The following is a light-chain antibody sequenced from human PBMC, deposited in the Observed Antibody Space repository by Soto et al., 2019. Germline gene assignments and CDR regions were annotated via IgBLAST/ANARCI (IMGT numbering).Light chain of an antibody. CDR1: SSDVGGYNY. CDR3: SSYTTNTYVV. Sequence: QSALTQPASVSGSPGQSITISCTGTSSDVGGYNYVSWFQHHPGKAPKLMIYEVSNRPSGVSNRFSGSKSGNTASLTISGLQAEDEADYYCSSYTTNTYVVFGGGTKLTVL. CDR2: EVS. V-gene: IGLV2-14*01. J-gene: IGLJ2*01.